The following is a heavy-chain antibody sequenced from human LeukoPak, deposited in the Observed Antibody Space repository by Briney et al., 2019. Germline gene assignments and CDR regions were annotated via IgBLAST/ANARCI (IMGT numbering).Heavy chain of an antibody. CDR2: INWNGDST. V-gene: IGHV3-20*04. Sequence: SGGSLRLSCAASGFTFDDYGMSWVRQAPGKGLEGVSDINWNGDSTGYAHSVRGRFTISRDNSKNAVYLQMNSLRVEDTAFYYCARDELLNRNWFDPWGQGTLVTVSS. CDR1: GFTFDDYG. CDR3: ARDELLNRNWFDP. J-gene: IGHJ5*02. D-gene: IGHD3-10*01.